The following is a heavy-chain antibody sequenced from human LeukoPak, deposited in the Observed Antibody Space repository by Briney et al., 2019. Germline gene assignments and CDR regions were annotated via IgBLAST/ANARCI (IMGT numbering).Heavy chain of an antibody. Sequence: SGTLSLTCAVYGGSFSGYYWSWIRQPPGKGLEWIGEINHSGSTNYNPSLKSRATISVDTSKNQFSLKLSSVTAADTAVYYCARGGIQLWTTRFFDYWGQGTLVTVSS. CDR2: INHSGST. CDR3: ARGGIQLWTTRFFDY. V-gene: IGHV4-34*01. J-gene: IGHJ4*02. CDR1: GGSFSGYY. D-gene: IGHD5-18*01.